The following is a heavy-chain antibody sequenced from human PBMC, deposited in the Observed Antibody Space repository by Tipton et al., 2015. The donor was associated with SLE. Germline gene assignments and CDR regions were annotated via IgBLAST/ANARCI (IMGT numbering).Heavy chain of an antibody. V-gene: IGHV3-30*18. J-gene: IGHJ4*02. CDR3: AKGGTGKFDY. Sequence: SLRLSCQGSGFVFGYYGVAWVRQAPGKGLEWVAVISYDGRNTYYADSVKGRFTISRDNSKNMLYLQMNSLRVEDTAVYYCAKGGTGKFDYWGQGTLVTVSS. CDR1: GFVFGYYG. D-gene: IGHD7-27*01. CDR2: ISYDGRNT.